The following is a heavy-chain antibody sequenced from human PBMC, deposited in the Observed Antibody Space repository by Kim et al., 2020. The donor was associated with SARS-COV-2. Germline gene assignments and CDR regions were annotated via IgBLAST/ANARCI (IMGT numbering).Heavy chain of an antibody. D-gene: IGHD3-16*02. CDR3: VKGNMITYGGLIVIFS. CDR2: INTKTGTP. Sequence: ASVKVSCKTSGYPFSNYALHWVRQAPGQGLQWMGWINTKTGTPTYAHDFKGRFVLSLETSVRTAHLQIWSLKAEDTAVYYCVKGNMITYGGLIVIFSWGQ. V-gene: IGHV7-4-1*01. CDR1: GYPFSNYA. J-gene: IGHJ1*01.